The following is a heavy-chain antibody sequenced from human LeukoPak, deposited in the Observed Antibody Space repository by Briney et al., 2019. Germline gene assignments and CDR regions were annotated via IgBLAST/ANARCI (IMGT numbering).Heavy chain of an antibody. Sequence: GRSLRLSCAASGFTVSTSYMTWVRQTPGKGLEWVSLIFSGGNAYYADSVRGRFTISRDTSNNTLYLQMNSLRAEDTAVYYCARVRVGNTNWFDPWGQGTRVTVSS. CDR3: ARVRVGNTNWFDP. CDR1: GFTVSTSY. J-gene: IGHJ5*02. CDR2: IFSGGNA. D-gene: IGHD3-10*01. V-gene: IGHV3-53*01.